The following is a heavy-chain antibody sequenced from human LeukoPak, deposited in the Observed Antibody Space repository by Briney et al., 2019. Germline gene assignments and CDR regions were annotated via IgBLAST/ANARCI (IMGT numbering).Heavy chain of an antibody. CDR2: MNPNTGNT. Sequence: ASVKVSCKASGGTFSSYAISWVRQAPGQGLEWMGWMNPNTGNTEYAQKFQGRVTMTSNTSISTAYMELSSLRSEDTAVYYCARGQKDNGVSSSWYYYGMDVWGQGTTVTVSS. V-gene: IGHV1-8*02. CDR1: GGTFSSYA. J-gene: IGHJ6*02. D-gene: IGHD6-13*01. CDR3: ARGQKDNGVSSSWYYYGMDV.